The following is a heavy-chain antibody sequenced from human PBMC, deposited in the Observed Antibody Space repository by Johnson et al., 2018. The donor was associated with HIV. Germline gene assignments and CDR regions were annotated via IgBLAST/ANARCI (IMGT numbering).Heavy chain of an antibody. CDR2: IRYDGSNK. D-gene: IGHD3-22*01. V-gene: IGHV3-30*02. Sequence: VQLVESGGGVVQPGGSLRLSCAASGFTFSSYGMHWVRQAPGKGLEWVAFIRYDGSNKYYADSVKGRFTISRDNSKNTLYLQMNSLRAEDTAVYYCAKEGGRITMIVVEPDAFDSWGQGTMVTVSS. CDR3: AKEGGRITMIVVEPDAFDS. CDR1: GFTFSSYG. J-gene: IGHJ3*02.